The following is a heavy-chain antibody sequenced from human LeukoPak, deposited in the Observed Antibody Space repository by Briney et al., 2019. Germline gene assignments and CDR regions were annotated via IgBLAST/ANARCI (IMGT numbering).Heavy chain of an antibody. V-gene: IGHV3-7*01. D-gene: IGHD1-26*01. Sequence: GGSLRLSCAASGFTFSNYWLTWVRQAPGQGLEWVANIKQDGSEKHYVDSVKGRFTISRDNAKNSLYLQMNSLRAEDTAVYYCARDGVGATGFDYWGQGTLVTVSS. J-gene: IGHJ4*02. CDR1: GFTFSNYW. CDR3: ARDGVGATGFDY. CDR2: IKQDGSEK.